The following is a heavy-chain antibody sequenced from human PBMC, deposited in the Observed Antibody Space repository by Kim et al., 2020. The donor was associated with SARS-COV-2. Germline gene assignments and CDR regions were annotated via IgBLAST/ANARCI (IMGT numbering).Heavy chain of an antibody. CDR2: ISSSSTYK. V-gene: IGHV3-21*01. CDR3: AWTHADMVIFDY. CDR1: GFTFSSHS. Sequence: GGSLRLSCAVSGFTFSSHSMNWVRQAPGKGLEWVSSISSSSTYKYYADSVKGRFTISRDNAKNSLYLQMNSLKAEDTAVYYCAWTHADMVIFDYWGQGT. D-gene: IGHD5-18*01. J-gene: IGHJ4*02.